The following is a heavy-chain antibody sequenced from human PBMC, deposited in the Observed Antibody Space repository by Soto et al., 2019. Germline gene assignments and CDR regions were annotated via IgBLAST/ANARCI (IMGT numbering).Heavy chain of an antibody. D-gene: IGHD4-17*01. Sequence: PGGSLRLSCATSGFTFGDRYMSWIRQAPGKGLEWVSYISSSGLTIYYADSVKGRFTISRDNANNSLYLQMNSLRAEDTAVYYCARNTKSAAGADYYGLDVWGHGTTVIVSS. V-gene: IGHV3-11*01. CDR2: ISSSGLTI. J-gene: IGHJ6*02. CDR3: ARNTKSAAGADYYGLDV. CDR1: GFTFGDRY.